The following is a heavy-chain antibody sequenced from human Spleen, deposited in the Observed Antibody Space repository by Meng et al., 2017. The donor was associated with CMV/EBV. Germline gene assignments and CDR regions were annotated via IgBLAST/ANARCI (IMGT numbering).Heavy chain of an antibody. CDR3: ARDLRWNSSGWLGY. D-gene: IGHD6-19*01. CDR2: INPNSGGT. CDR1: GYSFTGYY. V-gene: IGHV1-2*02. J-gene: IGHJ4*02. Sequence: QVHLLPSGAEVRKPGASVKVACTASGYSFTGYYMHWVRQAPGQGLEWMGWINPNSGGTNYAQKFQGRVTMTRDTSISTAYMELSRLRSDDTAVYYCARDLRWNSSGWLGYWGQGALVTVSS.